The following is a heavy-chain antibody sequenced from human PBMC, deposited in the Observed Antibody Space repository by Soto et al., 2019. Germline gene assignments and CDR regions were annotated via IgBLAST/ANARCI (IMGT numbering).Heavy chain of an antibody. V-gene: IGHV3-23*01. D-gene: IGHD2-15*01. CDR3: AKDLVAYCSGGSCYFNPWFDP. Sequence: GGSLRLSCAASGFTFSSYAMSWVRQAPGKGLEWVSAISGSGGSTYYADSVKGRFTISRDNSKNTLYLQMNSLRAEDTAVYYCAKDLVAYCSGGSCYFNPWFDPWGQGTLVTVSS. CDR1: GFTFSSYA. CDR2: ISGSGGST. J-gene: IGHJ5*02.